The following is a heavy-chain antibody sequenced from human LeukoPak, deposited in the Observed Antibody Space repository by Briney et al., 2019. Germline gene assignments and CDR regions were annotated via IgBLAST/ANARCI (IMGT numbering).Heavy chain of an antibody. D-gene: IGHD1-26*01. CDR1: GFTFNSYG. V-gene: IGHV3-30*02. CDR2: IRYDGSNK. J-gene: IGHJ6*03. Sequence: GGSLRLSCAASGFTFNSYGMHWVRQAPGKGLEWVAFIRYDGSNKFYADSVKGRFTISRDNSKNTLYLQMNSLRAEDTAVYYCARGGSITYYYYYMDVWGKGTTVTVSS. CDR3: ARGGSITYYYYYMDV.